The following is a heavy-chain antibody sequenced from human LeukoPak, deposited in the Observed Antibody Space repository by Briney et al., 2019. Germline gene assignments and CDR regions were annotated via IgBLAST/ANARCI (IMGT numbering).Heavy chain of an antibody. J-gene: IGHJ4*02. V-gene: IGHV3-43*02. Sequence: GASLRLSCAASGFTFDDYAMHWVRQAPGKGLEWVSLISGDGGSTYYADSVKGRFTISRDNSKNSLYLQMNSLRTEDTALYYCAKDSSSSSRFDYWGQGTLVTVSS. CDR1: GFTFDDYA. CDR3: AKDSSSSSRFDY. CDR2: ISGDGGST. D-gene: IGHD6-13*01.